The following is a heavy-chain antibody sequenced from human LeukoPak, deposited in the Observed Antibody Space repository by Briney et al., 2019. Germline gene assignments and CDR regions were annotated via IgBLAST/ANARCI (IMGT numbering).Heavy chain of an antibody. CDR2: MNPKTGNT. D-gene: IGHD4-11*01. CDR3: VRIYYSNAFDI. J-gene: IGHJ3*02. Sequence: GASVKVSCKASGYTFTNFDINWVRQAPGQGLEWMGWMNPKTGNTGSAQKFQGRVTITGNTSISTAYMELSSLRSEDTAVYYCVRIYYSNAFDIWGQGTMVTVSS. CDR1: GYTFTNFD. V-gene: IGHV1-8*01.